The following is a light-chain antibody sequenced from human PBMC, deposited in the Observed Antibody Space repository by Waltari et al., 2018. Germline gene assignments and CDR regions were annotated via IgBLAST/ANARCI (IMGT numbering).Light chain of an antibody. Sequence: QSVLTQPPSVSGTPGQRVTISCSGASSTIGRTLVTWYQFFPGTAPRLLSFNNDQRPSGVPDRFSGSKSGTSAALAISGLQSDDEADYYCAAWDDILNAFVFGTGTRVTVL. CDR1: SSTIGRTL. J-gene: IGLJ1*01. CDR2: NND. V-gene: IGLV1-44*01. CDR3: AAWDDILNAFV.